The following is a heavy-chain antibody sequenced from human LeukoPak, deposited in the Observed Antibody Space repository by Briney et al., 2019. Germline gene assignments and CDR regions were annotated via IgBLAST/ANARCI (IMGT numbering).Heavy chain of an antibody. J-gene: IGHJ4*02. CDR1: GFTFSSYA. V-gene: IGHV3-23*01. D-gene: IGHD3-10*01. CDR2: ISGSGGST. CDR3: VKTGRPMVRGVIDY. Sequence: PGGSLRLSCAASGFTFSSYAMSWVRQAPGKGLEWVSAISGSGGSTYYADSVKGRFTISRDNSKNTLYLQMNSLRAEDTAVYYCVKTGRPMVRGVIDYWGQGTLVTVSS.